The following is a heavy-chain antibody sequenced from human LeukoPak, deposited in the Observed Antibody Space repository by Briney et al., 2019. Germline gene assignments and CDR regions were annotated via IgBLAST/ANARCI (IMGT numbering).Heavy chain of an antibody. CDR3: ARGSSTWYFDY. Sequence: GESLKISCQASGYSVTNYWIAWLRHMPGKGLEWMGTIETVDSHTTYSPSFQGQVTISVDKSIRTAYFQWSSLKASDSAIYYCARGSSTWYFDYWGQGTLVTVS. J-gene: IGHJ4*02. V-gene: IGHV5-51*01. CDR2: IETVDSHT. CDR1: GYSVTNYW. D-gene: IGHD6-13*01.